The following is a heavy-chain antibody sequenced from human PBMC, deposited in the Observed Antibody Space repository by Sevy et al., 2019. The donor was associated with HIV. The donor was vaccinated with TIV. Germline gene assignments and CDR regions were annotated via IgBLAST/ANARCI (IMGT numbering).Heavy chain of an antibody. CDR3: EKCYILPGSPPFDAFDI. CDR2: IVDSGRNT. D-gene: IGHD3-9*01. J-gene: IGHJ3*02. V-gene: IGHV3-23*01. CDR1: GFTFSNYA. Sequence: GGSLRLSCAASGFTFSNYAMNWVRQAPGKGLEWVSGIVDSGRNTYYADSVKGRFTISRDNSKNTVYLQMNSLGAEDTAVYYCEKCYILPGSPPFDAFDIWGQGTMVTVSS.